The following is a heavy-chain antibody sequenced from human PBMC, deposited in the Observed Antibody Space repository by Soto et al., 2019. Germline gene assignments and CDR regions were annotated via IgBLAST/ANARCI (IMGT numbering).Heavy chain of an antibody. D-gene: IGHD3-10*01. CDR1: GFTFSSYA. CDR3: PKPLLGNGSGSQTAHDY. V-gene: IGHV3-23*01. J-gene: IGHJ4*02. Sequence: SLRLSCAASGFTFSSYAMRWVRQAPGRGVEGVSASSGSSGSTYSADSVTVRFTISRDKSKNTPYLQRNRPRAAYTAVYYCPKPLLGNGSGSQTAHDYWVQGTVVTVSS. CDR2: SSGSSGST.